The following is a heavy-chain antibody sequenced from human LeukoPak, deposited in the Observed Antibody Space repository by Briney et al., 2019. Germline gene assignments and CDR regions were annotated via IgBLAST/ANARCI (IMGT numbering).Heavy chain of an antibody. D-gene: IGHD2-2*01. CDR3: ARFTGYCSGTSCYPNAFDI. J-gene: IGHJ3*02. CDR2: ISTSGST. V-gene: IGHV4-61*02. Sequence: SETLSLTCTVSGYSISSGTYYWTWIRQPAGKGLEWIGRISTSGSTNYNPSIKSRVNISLDTSKNQFSLKLSSVTAADTAVFYCARFTGYCSGTSCYPNAFDIWGQGTMVTVSS. CDR1: GYSISSGTYY.